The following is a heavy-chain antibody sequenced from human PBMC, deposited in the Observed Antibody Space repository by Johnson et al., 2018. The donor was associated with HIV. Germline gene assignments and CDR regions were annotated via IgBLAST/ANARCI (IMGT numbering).Heavy chain of an antibody. D-gene: IGHD3-22*01. V-gene: IGHV3-74*02. CDR3: AKARRAYDSRGYYYAYDAFDL. Sequence: VQLVESGGGLVQPGGSLRLSCAASGFTFSSYWMHWVRQAPGKGLVWFSRINSDGSSTSYADSVKGRFTISRDNAKSTLFLQMNSLRAEDTAVYYCAKARRAYDSRGYYYAYDAFDLWGQGTMVTVSS. CDR1: GFTFSSYW. CDR2: INSDGSST. J-gene: IGHJ3*01.